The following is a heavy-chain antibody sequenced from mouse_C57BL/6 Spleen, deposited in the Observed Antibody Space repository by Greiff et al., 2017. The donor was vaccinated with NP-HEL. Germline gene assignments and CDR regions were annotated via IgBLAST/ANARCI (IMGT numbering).Heavy chain of an antibody. J-gene: IGHJ3*01. V-gene: IGHV1-15*01. Sequence: VQLQQSGAELVRPGASVTLSCKASGYTFTDYEMHWVKQTPVHGLEWIGAIDPETGGTAYNQKFKGKAILTAAKSSSTAYMELRSLTSEDSAVYYCTRSQPAQAPWFAYWGQGTLVTVSA. CDR2: IDPETGGT. CDR1: GYTFTDYE. CDR3: TRSQPAQAPWFAY. D-gene: IGHD3-2*02.